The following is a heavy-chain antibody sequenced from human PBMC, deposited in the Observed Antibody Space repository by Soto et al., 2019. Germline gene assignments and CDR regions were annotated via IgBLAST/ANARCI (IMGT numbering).Heavy chain of an antibody. D-gene: IGHD6-25*01. CDR2: ISSSSSTI. CDR1: GFTFSSYS. J-gene: IGHJ5*02. CDR3: ARDKAAQSLMGWVYWFDP. V-gene: IGHV3-48*01. Sequence: EVQLVESGGGLVQPGGSLRLSCAASGFTFSSYSMNWVRRAPGKGLEWVSYISSSSSTIYYADSVKGRFTISRDNAKNSLYLQMNSLRAEDTAVYYCARDKAAQSLMGWVYWFDPWGQGTLVTVSS.